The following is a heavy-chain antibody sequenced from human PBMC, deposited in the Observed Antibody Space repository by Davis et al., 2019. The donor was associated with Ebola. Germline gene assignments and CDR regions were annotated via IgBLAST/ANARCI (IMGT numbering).Heavy chain of an antibody. D-gene: IGHD6-19*01. CDR3: TTPGIAVAGDY. V-gene: IGHV3-73*01. CDR1: GFTFSGSA. CDR2: IRSKANSYAT. J-gene: IGHJ4*02. Sequence: GESLKISCAASGFTFSGSAMHWVRQASGKGLEWVGRIRSKANSYATAYAASVKGRFTISRDDSKNTAYLQMNSLKTGDTAVYYCTTPGIAVAGDYWGQGTLVTVSS.